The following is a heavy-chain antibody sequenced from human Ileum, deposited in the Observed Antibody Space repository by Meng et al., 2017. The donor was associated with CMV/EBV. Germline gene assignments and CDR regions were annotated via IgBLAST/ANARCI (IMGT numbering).Heavy chain of an antibody. CDR2: ICYSGST. J-gene: IGHJ4*02. D-gene: IGHD2-2*01. CDR1: GGSIGSINC. Sequence: QVQLQESGPGLVKPSGTLSLTCTVSGGSIGSINCGSWFRQPPGKGLEWIGEICYSGSTNYNSSLESRVTISIDKSNNQFSLKLSSVTAADTAVYYCARGYASWTVDGRVGYWGQGTLVTVSS. V-gene: IGHV4-4*02. CDR3: ARGYASWTVDGRVGY.